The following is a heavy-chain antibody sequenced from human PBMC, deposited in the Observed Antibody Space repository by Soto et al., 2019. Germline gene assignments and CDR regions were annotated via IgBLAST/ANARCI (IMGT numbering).Heavy chain of an antibody. Sequence: ASVKVYCKASGYTFTNYDINWVRRATGQGLEWMGWVNPNSGNTGNAQKFQGRLTMTRNTAISTAYMELSSLTSEDTAVYYCVRGKDYYYGMDVWGQGTTVTV. V-gene: IGHV1-8*01. CDR1: GYTFTNYD. CDR3: VRGKDYYYGMDV. J-gene: IGHJ6*02. CDR2: VNPNSGNT.